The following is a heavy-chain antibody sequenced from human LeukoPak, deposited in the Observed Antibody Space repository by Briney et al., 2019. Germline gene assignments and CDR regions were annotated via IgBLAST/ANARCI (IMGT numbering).Heavy chain of an antibody. Sequence: ASVLVSCKASGYTFTNYYMHWVRQAPGQGLEWMGLINPPGTNTNYAQKFRGRVTMTRDTSTTTVYMELSSLRSEDTAVYYCAREESGFYFDYWGQGTLDTLPS. CDR3: AREESGFYFDY. V-gene: IGHV1-46*01. J-gene: IGHJ4*02. D-gene: IGHD1-1*01. CDR1: GYTFTNYY. CDR2: INPPGTNT.